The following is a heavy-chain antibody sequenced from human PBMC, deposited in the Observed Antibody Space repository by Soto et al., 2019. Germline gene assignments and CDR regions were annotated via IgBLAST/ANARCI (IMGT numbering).Heavy chain of an antibody. CDR1: GGSISSSSYY. D-gene: IGHD3-10*01. Sequence: KPSETLSLTCTVSGGSISSSSYYWVWIRHPPGKGLEWIGSIYYSGSTYYNPSLKSRVTISVDTSKNQFSLKLSSVTAADTAVYYCARQFAPWFGVTYYYYGMDVWGQGTTVTVSS. J-gene: IGHJ6*02. V-gene: IGHV4-39*01. CDR2: IYYSGST. CDR3: ARQFAPWFGVTYYYYGMDV.